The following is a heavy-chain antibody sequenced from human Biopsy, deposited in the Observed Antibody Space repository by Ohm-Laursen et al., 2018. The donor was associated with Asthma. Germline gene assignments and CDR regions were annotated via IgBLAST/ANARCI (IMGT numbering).Heavy chain of an antibody. CDR2: VYWTGST. J-gene: IGHJ4*02. Sequence: SDTLSLTCRVYGGSISSFYWSWIRQSPEKGLEWMGYVYWTGSTNYNPSLKSRITMSVDTSKNRMFLELTSVTAADTAIYYCVRALRNEQWLAPFDYWGQGKPVTVSS. CDR1: GGSISSFY. CDR3: VRALRNEQWLAPFDY. D-gene: IGHD6-19*01. V-gene: IGHV4-59*07.